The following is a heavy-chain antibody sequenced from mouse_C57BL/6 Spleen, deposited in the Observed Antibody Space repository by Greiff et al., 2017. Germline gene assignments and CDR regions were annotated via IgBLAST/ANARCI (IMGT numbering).Heavy chain of an antibody. CDR1: GFNIKNTY. CDR3: AMMGGSTSYWYFDV. J-gene: IGHJ1*03. D-gene: IGHD1-1*01. CDR2: IDPANGNN. V-gene: IGHV14-3*01. Sequence: VQLQQSVAELVRPGASVKLPCTASGFNIKNTYMHWVKQRPEQGLEWIGRIDPANGNNKYAPKFQGKATITAVTSSNTAYMQLSRLTSEDTAIYYCAMMGGSTSYWYFDVWGTGTTVTVSS.